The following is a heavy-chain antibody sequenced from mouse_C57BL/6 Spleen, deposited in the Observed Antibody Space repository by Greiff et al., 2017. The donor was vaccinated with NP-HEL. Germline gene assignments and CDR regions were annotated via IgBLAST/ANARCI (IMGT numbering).Heavy chain of an antibody. Sequence: EVKVVESGGGLVKPGGSLKLSCAASGFTFSDYGMHWVRQAPEKGLEWVAYISSGSSTIYYADTVKGRFTISRDNAKNTLFLQMTSLRSEDTAMYYCARDVGYPGYFDVWGTGTTVTVSS. D-gene: IGHD2-14*01. V-gene: IGHV5-17*01. CDR2: ISSGSSTI. CDR3: ARDVGYPGYFDV. J-gene: IGHJ1*03. CDR1: GFTFSDYG.